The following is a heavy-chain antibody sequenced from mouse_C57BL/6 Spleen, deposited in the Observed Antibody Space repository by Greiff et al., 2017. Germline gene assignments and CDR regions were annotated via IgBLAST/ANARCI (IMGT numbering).Heavy chain of an antibody. Sequence: QVQLQQPGAELVKPGASVKLSCKASGYTFTSYWMHWVKQRPGQGLEWIGMIHPNSGSTNSNEKFQCKAPRRVDNTSSTAYRRLSSLTSEDAAVYYCARGLHYGSSYDMDYWGQGTSVTGAS. D-gene: IGHD1-1*01. CDR2: IHPNSGST. J-gene: IGHJ4*01. CDR3: ARGLHYGSSYDMDY. CDR1: GYTFTSYW. V-gene: IGHV1-64*01.